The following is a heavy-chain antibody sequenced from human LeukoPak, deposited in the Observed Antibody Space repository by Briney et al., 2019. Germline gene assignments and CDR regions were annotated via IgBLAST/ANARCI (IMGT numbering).Heavy chain of an antibody. Sequence: SETLSLTCTVSGGSISSYYWSWIRQPPGKGLEWIGYIYYSGSTNYNPSLKSRVTISVDTSKNQFSLKLSSVTAADTAVYYCARAGYSGVIDAFDIWGQGTMVTVSS. CDR3: ARAGYSGVIDAFDI. D-gene: IGHD6-13*01. V-gene: IGHV4-59*01. J-gene: IGHJ3*02. CDR2: IYYSGST. CDR1: GGSISSYY.